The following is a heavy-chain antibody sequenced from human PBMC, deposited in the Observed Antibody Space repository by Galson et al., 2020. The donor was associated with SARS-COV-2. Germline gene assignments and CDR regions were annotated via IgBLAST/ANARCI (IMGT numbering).Heavy chain of an antibody. CDR2: ISGSGDDT. Sequence: GGSLRLSCAASGFTFSNYALSWVRQAPGKGLDWVSTISGSGDDTYYADSVKGRFTISRDNLKNTLYLQMNSLRGEDTAVYHCVKHAYYDRAGNDYSYYYYGMDVWGQGTTLTVSS. V-gene: IGHV3-23*01. CDR3: VKHAYYDRAGNDYSYYYYGMDV. CDR1: GFTFSNYA. J-gene: IGHJ6*02. D-gene: IGHD3-22*01.